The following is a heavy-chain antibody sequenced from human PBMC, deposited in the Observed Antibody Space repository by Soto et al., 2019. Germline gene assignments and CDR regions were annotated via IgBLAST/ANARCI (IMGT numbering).Heavy chain of an antibody. CDR1: GGSVSSGSYY. D-gene: IGHD1-1*01. Sequence: QVQLQQWGAGLLKPSETLSLTCAVYGGSVSSGSYYWSWIRQPPGKGLEWIGEMSHRGGTHFNPALKSRVTISVDPSKNQSSLKMSFVTAADTALYYCARVERGTATTVVDAFDIWGPGTMVTVSS. CDR2: MSHRGGT. J-gene: IGHJ3*02. V-gene: IGHV4-34*01. CDR3: ARVERGTATTVVDAFDI.